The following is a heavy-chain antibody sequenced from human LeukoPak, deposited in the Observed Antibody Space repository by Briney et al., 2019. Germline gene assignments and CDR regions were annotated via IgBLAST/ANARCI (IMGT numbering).Heavy chain of an antibody. D-gene: IGHD3-22*01. CDR1: GFTFRSYG. CDR3: AKDRSTYYYDSSGYYPDAFDI. V-gene: IGHV3-30*18. CDR2: ISYDGSNR. Sequence: GGSLRLSCAASGFTFRSYGIHWVRQAPGKGLEWVAVISYDGSNRYYADSVKGRFTISRDNSKNTLYLQMNSLRAEDTAVYYCAKDRSTYYYDSSGYYPDAFDIWGQGTMVTVSS. J-gene: IGHJ3*02.